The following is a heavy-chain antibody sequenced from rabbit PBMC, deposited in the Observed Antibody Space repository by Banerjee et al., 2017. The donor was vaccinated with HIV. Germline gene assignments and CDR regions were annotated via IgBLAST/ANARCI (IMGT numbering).Heavy chain of an antibody. Sequence: QSLEESGGDLVKPEGSLTLTCTASGFSFSGSYNVCWVRQAPGKGLEWIACIYVGIIATTDYASWAKGRFTISKTSSTTVTLQMTSLTAADTATYFCARDIISGLWGPGTLVTVS. CDR3: ARDIISGL. CDR1: GFSFSGSYN. D-gene: IGHD1-1*01. J-gene: IGHJ4*01. CDR2: IYVGIIATT. V-gene: IGHV1S40*01.